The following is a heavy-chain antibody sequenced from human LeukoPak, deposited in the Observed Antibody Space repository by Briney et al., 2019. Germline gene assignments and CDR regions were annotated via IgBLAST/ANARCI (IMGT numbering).Heavy chain of an antibody. CDR1: GYSISSGYY. Sequence: SGTLSLTCSVSGYSISSGYYWGWIRQPPGKGPEWIGDMFHSGDTYYNPSLMSRVTLSVDTSKNQFSLKVKSVTAADTAVYYCARAEGYHLPLDWGQGTLVTVSS. D-gene: IGHD2-2*01. CDR3: ARAEGYHLPLD. V-gene: IGHV4-38-2*02. J-gene: IGHJ4*02. CDR2: MFHSGDT.